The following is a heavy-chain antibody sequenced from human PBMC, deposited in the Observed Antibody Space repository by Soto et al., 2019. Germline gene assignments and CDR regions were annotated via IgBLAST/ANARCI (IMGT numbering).Heavy chain of an antibody. J-gene: IGHJ3*02. CDR2: ISSSSSYI. V-gene: IGHV3-21*01. CDR1: GFTFSSYS. Sequence: GWSLRLSCAASGFTFSSYSMNWVRQAPGKGLEWVSSISSSSSYIYYADSVKGRFTISRDNAKNSLYLQMNSLRAEDTAVYYCARDFRASDAFDIWGQGTMVTVSS. CDR3: ARDFRASDAFDI.